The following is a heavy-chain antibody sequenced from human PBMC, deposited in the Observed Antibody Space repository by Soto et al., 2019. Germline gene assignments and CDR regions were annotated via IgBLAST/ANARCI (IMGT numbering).Heavy chain of an antibody. CDR3: ASGTFPHDYYYGMDV. J-gene: IGHJ6*02. V-gene: IGHV4-30-2*01. CDR2: IYHSGST. Sequence: QLQLQESGSGLVKPSQTLSLTCAVSGGSISSGGYSWSWIRQPPGKGLEWIGYIYHSGSTYYNPSLKSRVTLSVDRSKNQFSLKLSSVPAADTAVYYCASGTFPHDYYYGMDVWGQGTTVTVSS. CDR1: GGSISSGGYS.